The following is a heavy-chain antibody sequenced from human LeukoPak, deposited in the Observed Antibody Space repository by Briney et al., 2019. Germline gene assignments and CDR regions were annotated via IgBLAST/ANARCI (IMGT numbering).Heavy chain of an antibody. D-gene: IGHD4-17*01. J-gene: IGHJ6*02. V-gene: IGHV1-3*01. CDR3: ARDGPHDYGDYVLDYYYYYGMDV. CDR1: GYTFTSYA. CDR2: INAGNGNT. Sequence: ASVKVSCKASGYTFTSYAMHWVRQAPGQRLEWMGWINAGNGNTKYSQKFQGRVTITRDTSASTAYMELSGLRSEDTAVYYCARDGPHDYGDYVLDYYYYYGMDVWGQGTTVTVPS.